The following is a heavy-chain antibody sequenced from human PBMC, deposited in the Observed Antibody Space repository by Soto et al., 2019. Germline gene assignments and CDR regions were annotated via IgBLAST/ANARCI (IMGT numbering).Heavy chain of an antibody. D-gene: IGHD2-21*02. CDR1: GFTFSSYT. V-gene: IGHV3-21*02. J-gene: IGHJ6*02. CDR3: TRDLKVTGTGADNYYYGMDI. CDR2: ISRSAINI. Sequence: EVQLVESGGGLVKPGGSLRLSCAASGFTFSSYTMNWVRQAPGRGLEWVSSISRSAINIYYADSVKGRFTISRDNANNSLYLQMNSLRAEDTALYYCTRDLKVTGTGADNYYYGMDIWGQGTTVTVSS.